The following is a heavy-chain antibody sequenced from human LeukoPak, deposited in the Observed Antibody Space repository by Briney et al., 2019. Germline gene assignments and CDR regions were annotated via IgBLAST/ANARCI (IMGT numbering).Heavy chain of an antibody. CDR1: GFTVSSSY. CDR3: AREIIAALDY. CDR2: IYSGGST. D-gene: IGHD6-6*01. Sequence: GGSLRLSCAASGFTVSSSYLGWVRQAPGKGLEWVSTIYSGGSTYYADSVKGRFTISRDNSKNTLYLQMNSLRAEDTAVYYCAREIIAALDYWGQGTLVTVSS. V-gene: IGHV3-53*01. J-gene: IGHJ4*02.